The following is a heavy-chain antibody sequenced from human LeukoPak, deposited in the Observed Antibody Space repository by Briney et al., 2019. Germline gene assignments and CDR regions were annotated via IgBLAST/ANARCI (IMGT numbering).Heavy chain of an antibody. J-gene: IGHJ4*02. D-gene: IGHD1-26*01. V-gene: IGHV1-18*01. Sequence: GASVKVSCKASSYTFTSYGISWVRQAPGQGLEWMGWISAYNGNTNYAQKLQGRVTMTTDTSTSTAHMELRSLRSDDTAVYYCARLGGLPGLLEDYWGQGTLVTVSS. CDR3: ARLGGLPGLLEDY. CDR2: ISAYNGNT. CDR1: SYTFTSYG.